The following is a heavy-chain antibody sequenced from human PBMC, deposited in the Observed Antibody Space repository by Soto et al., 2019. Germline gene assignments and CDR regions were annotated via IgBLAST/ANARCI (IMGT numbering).Heavy chain of an antibody. Sequence: QVQLLQSGAEVKKPGASVKVSCKASGYTFTNYGITWVRQAPGQGLEWMGWISAYNGDTHYTQRLQGKVTMTTDTSTSTAYMELRGLRSDDTAVYYCARVRRLVGYFYYYMDVRGKGTTVTVSS. J-gene: IGHJ6*03. CDR1: GYTFTNYG. D-gene: IGHD6-6*01. CDR2: ISAYNGDT. V-gene: IGHV1-18*01. CDR3: ARVRRLVGYFYYYMDV.